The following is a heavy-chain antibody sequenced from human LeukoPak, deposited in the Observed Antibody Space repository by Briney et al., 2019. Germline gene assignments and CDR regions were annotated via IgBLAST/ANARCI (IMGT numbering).Heavy chain of an antibody. J-gene: IGHJ4*02. CDR2: LSGSGGNT. Sequence: GGSLRLSCAASGFTFSSYAMSWVRQAPGKGLEWVSGLSGSGGNTYYADSVKGRFTISRDNSKNTLYLQMNSLRVEDTAIYYCANSLQWFGDDSHFDFWGQGTLVTVSS. V-gene: IGHV3-23*01. CDR3: ANSLQWFGDDSHFDF. D-gene: IGHD3-10*01. CDR1: GFTFSSYA.